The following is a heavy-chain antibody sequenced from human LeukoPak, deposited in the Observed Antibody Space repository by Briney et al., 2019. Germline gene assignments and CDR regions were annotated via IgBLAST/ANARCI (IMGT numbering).Heavy chain of an antibody. D-gene: IGHD1-26*01. V-gene: IGHV3-66*01. CDR2: IYSGGYT. Sequence: GGSLRLSCAASGFTVTSNYMTWVRQAPGKGLEWVSIIYSGGYTDYADSVKGRLTISRDNSKNTLYLQMNSLRAGDTAVYYCARRLEYSGSKGVFDYWGQGTLVTVSS. CDR3: ARRLEYSGSKGVFDY. J-gene: IGHJ4*02. CDR1: GFTVTSNY.